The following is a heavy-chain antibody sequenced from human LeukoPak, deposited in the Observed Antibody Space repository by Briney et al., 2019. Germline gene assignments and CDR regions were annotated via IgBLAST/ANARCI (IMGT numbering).Heavy chain of an antibody. CDR1: GYTLTELS. CDR3: ASRLGELLSPSSEFDY. V-gene: IGHV1-24*01. D-gene: IGHD3-10*01. Sequence: ASVKVSCKVSGYTLTELSMHWVRQAPGKGLEWMGGFDPEDGETIYAQKFQGRVTITADESTSTAYMELSSLRSEDTAVYYCASRLGELLSPSSEFDYWGQGTLVTVSS. J-gene: IGHJ4*02. CDR2: FDPEDGET.